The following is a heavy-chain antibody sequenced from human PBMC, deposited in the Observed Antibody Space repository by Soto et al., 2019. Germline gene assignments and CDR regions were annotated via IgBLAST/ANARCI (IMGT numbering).Heavy chain of an antibody. CDR1: GFTFSNYW. D-gene: IGHD3-22*01. J-gene: IGHJ3*02. V-gene: IGHV3-74*01. Sequence: EVELVASGGGLVQPGGSLRLSCAASGFTFSNYWMHWVRQAPGKGLVWVARITGDGNTISYADSVRGRFALSRDNAKDTLYLQMNSLRAEDTAVYYFVTLLHYSYAFDIWGQGAMVAVSP. CDR3: VTLLHYSYAFDI. CDR2: ITGDGNTI.